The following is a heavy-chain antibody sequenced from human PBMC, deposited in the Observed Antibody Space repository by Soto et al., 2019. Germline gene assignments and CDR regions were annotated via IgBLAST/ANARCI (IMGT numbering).Heavy chain of an antibody. J-gene: IGHJ6*02. Sequence: GGSLRLSCAASGFTFSTYAMSWVRQAPGKGLEWVSAISGSGGNTYYADSVKGRFTISRDNSKNTLCLQMNSLRAEDTAVYYCAKVRICISTTCPRHYYGMDVWGQGTTVTVSS. V-gene: IGHV3-23*01. CDR3: AKVRICISTTCPRHYYGMDV. CDR1: GFTFSTYA. CDR2: ISGSGGNT. D-gene: IGHD2-2*01.